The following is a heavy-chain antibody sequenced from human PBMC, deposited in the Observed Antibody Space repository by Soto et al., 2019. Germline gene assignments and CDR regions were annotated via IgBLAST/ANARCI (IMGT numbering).Heavy chain of an antibody. D-gene: IGHD5-12*01. Sequence: QAQLVESGGGVVQPGRSLSLSCAASGFTFKIYALHWVRQAPGKGLEWLAVISFDGDKTYYADSVKGRFTISRDNFKNTLSLQMNNVRLEDAGVYFCAREDDYNYRYFNYGLDVWGQGTTVTVSS. CDR2: ISFDGDKT. J-gene: IGHJ6*02. V-gene: IGHV3-30*03. CDR3: AREDDYNYRYFNYGLDV. CDR1: GFTFKIYA.